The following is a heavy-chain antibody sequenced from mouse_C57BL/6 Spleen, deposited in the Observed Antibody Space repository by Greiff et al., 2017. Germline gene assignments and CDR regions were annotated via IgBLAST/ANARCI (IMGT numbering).Heavy chain of an antibody. CDR1: GYAFSSSC. CDR2: IYPGDGDT. Sequence: QVQLQQSGPELVKPGASVKISCKASGYAFSSSCMNWVKQRPGKGLEWIGRIYPGDGDTKYNGKFKGKATLTADNTSSTAYMQLSSLTSEVSAVYFCASSVYYGSSYWYCDVWGTGTTVTVSS. J-gene: IGHJ1*03. CDR3: ASSVYYGSSYWYCDV. V-gene: IGHV1-82*01. D-gene: IGHD1-1*01.